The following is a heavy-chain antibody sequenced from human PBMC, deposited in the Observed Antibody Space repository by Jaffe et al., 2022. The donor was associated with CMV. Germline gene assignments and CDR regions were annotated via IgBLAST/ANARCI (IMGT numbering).Heavy chain of an antibody. CDR2: INWNGAYT. J-gene: IGHJ2*01. Sequence: EVQLVESGGGVVRPGGSLRLSCAASGFTFADYAMTWVRQTPGKGLEWVSGINWNGAYTYYADSVKGRLTIFRDSATNSLYLEMNSLRVEDTAVYHCARGPYARSADWYFDLWGRGTLVTVSS. D-gene: IGHD2-2*01. V-gene: IGHV3-20*01. CDR3: ARGPYARSADWYFDL. CDR1: GFTFADYA.